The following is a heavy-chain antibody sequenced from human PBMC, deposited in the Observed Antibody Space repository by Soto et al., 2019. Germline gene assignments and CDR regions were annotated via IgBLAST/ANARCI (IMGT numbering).Heavy chain of an antibody. CDR2: IIPIFGTA. CDR1: GGTFSSYA. J-gene: IGHJ5*02. V-gene: IGHV1-69*12. Sequence: QVQLVQSGAEVKKPGSSVKVSCKASGGTFSSYAISWVRQAPGHGLEWMGEIIPIFGTANYAQKFQGRVTITADECTSTAYRDLGSLRSEDTAVYYCARDRGPSSGYYPYWFDPWGQGALVTVSS. CDR3: ARDRGPSSGYYPYWFDP. D-gene: IGHD3-22*01.